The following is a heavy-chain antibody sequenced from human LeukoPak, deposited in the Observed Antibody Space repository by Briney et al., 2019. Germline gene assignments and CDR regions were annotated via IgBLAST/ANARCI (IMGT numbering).Heavy chain of an antibody. V-gene: IGHV4-59*01. CDR1: GGSISSYY. J-gene: IGHJ2*01. CDR2: IYYSGST. Sequence: PSETLSLTCTVSGGSISSYYWSWIRQPPGKGLEWIAYIYYSGSTNYNPSLKSRVTISVDTSKNQFSLKLSSVTAADTAVYYCARVYYSNSYDYWYFDLWGRGTLVTVSS. CDR3: ARVYYSNSYDYWYFDL. D-gene: IGHD6-13*01.